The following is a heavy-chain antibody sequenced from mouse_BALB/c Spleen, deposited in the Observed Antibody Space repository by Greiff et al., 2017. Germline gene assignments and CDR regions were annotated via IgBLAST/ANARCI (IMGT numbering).Heavy chain of an antibody. V-gene: IGHV1-4*01. CDR1: GYTFTSYT. J-gene: IGHJ3*01. CDR3: ARIDYGSAWFAY. CDR2: INPSSGYT. Sequence: QVQLQQSGAELARPGASVKMSCKASGYTFTSYTMHWVKQRPGQGLEWIGYINPSSGYTNYNQKFKDKATLTADKSSSTAYMQLSSLTSEDSAVYYCARIDYGSAWFAYWGQGTLVTVSA. D-gene: IGHD1-1*01.